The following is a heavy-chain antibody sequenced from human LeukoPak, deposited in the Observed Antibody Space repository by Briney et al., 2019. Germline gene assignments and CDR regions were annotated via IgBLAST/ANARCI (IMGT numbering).Heavy chain of an antibody. V-gene: IGHV4-34*01. CDR3: ARRGISQGYYMDV. J-gene: IGHJ6*03. Sequence: PSEILSLTCTVSGGSISSYYWSWIRQPPGEGLEWIGEINHSGSTNYNPSLKSRVTISVDTSKNQFSLKLRSVTAADTAVFYCARRGISQGYYMDVWGKGTTVTISS. CDR1: GGSISSYY. D-gene: IGHD6-13*01. CDR2: INHSGST.